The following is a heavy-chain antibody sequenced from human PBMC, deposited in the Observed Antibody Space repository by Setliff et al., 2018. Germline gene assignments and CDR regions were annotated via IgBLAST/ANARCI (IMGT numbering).Heavy chain of an antibody. Sequence: GASVKVSCKASGYTFTSYDINWVRQATGQGLEWMGWMNPNSGTTGYAQKFQGRVTITRNTSISTAYMELSSLRSEDTAVYYCARVKVIVGATPRTYYMDVWGKGTTVTVSS. CDR1: GYTFTSYD. J-gene: IGHJ6*03. CDR3: ARVKVIVGATPRTYYMDV. D-gene: IGHD1-26*01. V-gene: IGHV1-8*03. CDR2: MNPNSGTT.